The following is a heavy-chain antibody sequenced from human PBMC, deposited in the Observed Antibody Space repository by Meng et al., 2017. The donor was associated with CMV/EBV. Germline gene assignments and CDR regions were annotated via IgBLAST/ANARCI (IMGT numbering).Heavy chain of an antibody. V-gene: IGHV5-51*01. D-gene: IGHD3-9*01. J-gene: IGHJ4*02. CDR1: GYTFAAHW. CDR3: ARHFDASWFGY. Sequence: KTSGYTFAAHWIGWVRQMPGEDLQWMGMIHCGDSRTIYSPLFQGQVTMSVDRSISTAYLQLTSLQTSDSAMYYCARHFDASWFGYWGQGTLVTVSS. CDR2: IHCGDSRT.